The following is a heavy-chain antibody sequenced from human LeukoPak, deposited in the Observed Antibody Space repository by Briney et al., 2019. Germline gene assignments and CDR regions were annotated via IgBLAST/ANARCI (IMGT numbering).Heavy chain of an antibody. CDR2: ISTSSSYI. CDR1: GFTFSRYA. J-gene: IGHJ4*02. D-gene: IGHD2-21*01. CDR3: AREAFPSSSIFDN. Sequence: GGSLRLSCAASGFTFSRYAMNWVRQAPEKGLDWVSSISTSSSYIYYADSVKGRFTISRDNAKDSLYLQMNGLRAEDTAVYYCAREAFPSSSIFDNWGQGTLVTVSS. V-gene: IGHV3-21*01.